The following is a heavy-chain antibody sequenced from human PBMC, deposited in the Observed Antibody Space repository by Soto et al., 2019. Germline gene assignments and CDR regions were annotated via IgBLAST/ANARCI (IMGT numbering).Heavy chain of an antibody. V-gene: IGHV3-30*18. CDR3: AKGRVYYYDSSAPYFFDY. Sequence: QVQLGESGGGVVQPGRSLRLSCAASGFTFSRYGMHWVRQAPGKGLEWGAVISDDGSNKYYADSVKGRFTISRDNSKNTRYLQMNSRRAEDTAVYYCAKGRVYYYDSSAPYFFDYWGQGTLVTVSS. CDR1: GFTFSRYG. D-gene: IGHD3-22*01. CDR2: ISDDGSNK. J-gene: IGHJ4*02.